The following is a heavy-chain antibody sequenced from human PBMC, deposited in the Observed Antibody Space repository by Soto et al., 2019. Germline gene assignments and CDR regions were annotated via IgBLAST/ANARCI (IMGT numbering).Heavy chain of an antibody. Sequence: SETLSLTCTVSGGPVRDAYSYWTWIRQPPGKGLEWMGYLSYTGSTYYNPSLRNRASISVDESSNHLSLRLSSVAAADTAVYYCARELEGGVFDIWGRGTLVTVSS. J-gene: IGHJ3*02. CDR3: ARELEGGVFDI. V-gene: IGHV4-30-4*01. CDR2: LSYTGST. D-gene: IGHD2-8*02. CDR1: GGPVRDAYSY.